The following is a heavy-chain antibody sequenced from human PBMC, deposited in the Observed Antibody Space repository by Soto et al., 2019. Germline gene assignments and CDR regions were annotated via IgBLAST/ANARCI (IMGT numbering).Heavy chain of an antibody. V-gene: IGHV4-61*08. Sequence: PSETLSLTCTVSGGSVSSGDYYWSWIRQPPGKGLEWIGYIYYSGNTNYNPSLKSQVIISVDTSKNLFSLKLTSVTAADTAVYYCARIPVDTSMIYWLDPWGQGTLVTVS. CDR3: ARIPVDTSMIYWLDP. CDR1: GGSVSSGDYY. D-gene: IGHD5-18*01. CDR2: IYYSGNT. J-gene: IGHJ5*02.